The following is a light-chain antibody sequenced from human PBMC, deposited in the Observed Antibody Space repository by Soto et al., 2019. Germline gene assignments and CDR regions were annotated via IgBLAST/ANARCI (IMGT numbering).Light chain of an antibody. CDR1: QSVSSSY. J-gene: IGKJ2*01. CDR3: QKYGSSPPYT. CDR2: GAS. Sequence: EIVLTQSPGTLSLSPGERATLSCRASQSVSSSYLAWYQQKPGQAPRLLISGASSRATGIQDRFSGSGSGTDVTLTISRLEPEDFAVYYCQKYGSSPPYTFGQGTKLEIK. V-gene: IGKV3-20*01.